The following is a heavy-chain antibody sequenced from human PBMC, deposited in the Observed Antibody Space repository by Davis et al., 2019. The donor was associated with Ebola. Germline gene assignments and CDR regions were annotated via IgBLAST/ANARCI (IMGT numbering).Heavy chain of an antibody. D-gene: IGHD1-1*01. Sequence: GESLKISCVASGFTFSNHAMHWVRQAPGKGLEWVAVTSHNKRERFYGESVQGRFTISRDNSENVLYLQMDSLRPDDTAIYFCARALHDEVLDYWGQGTPVTVSP. CDR3: ARALHDEVLDY. V-gene: IGHV3-30*04. CDR2: TSHNKRER. J-gene: IGHJ4*02. CDR1: GFTFSNHA.